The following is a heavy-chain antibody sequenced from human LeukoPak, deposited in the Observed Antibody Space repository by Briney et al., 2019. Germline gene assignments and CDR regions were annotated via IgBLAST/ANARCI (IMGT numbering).Heavy chain of an antibody. Sequence: PSETLSLTCTVSGGSISSSSYYWGWIRQPPGKGLEWIGSIYHSGSTYYNPSLKSRVTMSVDTPKNQFSLKLSSVTAADTAVYYCARGPRISETNCGGDCYFDYWGQGTLVTVSS. CDR2: IYHSGST. CDR1: GGSISSSSYY. D-gene: IGHD2-21*02. CDR3: ARGPRISETNCGGDCYFDY. J-gene: IGHJ4*02. V-gene: IGHV4-39*07.